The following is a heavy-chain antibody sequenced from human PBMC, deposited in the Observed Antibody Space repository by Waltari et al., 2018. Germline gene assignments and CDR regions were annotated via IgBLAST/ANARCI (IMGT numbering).Heavy chain of an antibody. CDR1: GYTFSNFI. Sequence: QVQLVQSGAEVKKPGASVKISCKASGYTFSNFIMHWVRQAPGQRPEWMGWISPGNGNTKYSQNFQGRVTITRDTSASTAYMELSSLRSEDTAVYYCARVRGIVATLDYWGQGTLVTVSS. D-gene: IGHD5-12*01. CDR3: ARVRGIVATLDY. CDR2: ISPGNGNT. V-gene: IGHV1-3*01. J-gene: IGHJ4*02.